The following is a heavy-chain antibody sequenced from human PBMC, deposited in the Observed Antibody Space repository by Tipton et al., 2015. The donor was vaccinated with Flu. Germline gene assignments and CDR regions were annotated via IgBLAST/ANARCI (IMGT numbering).Heavy chain of an antibody. CDR1: GFTFSNYE. CDR3: ATLTGDDY. V-gene: IGHV3-48*03. Sequence: SLRLSCAASGFTFSNYEMNWVRQAPGKGVEWLSYISSSATTISYADSVRGRFTISRDNAKNSLYLQLNSLRAEDTALYYCATLTGDDYWGQGDVVTVSS. D-gene: IGHD7-27*01. CDR2: ISSSATTI. J-gene: IGHJ4*02.